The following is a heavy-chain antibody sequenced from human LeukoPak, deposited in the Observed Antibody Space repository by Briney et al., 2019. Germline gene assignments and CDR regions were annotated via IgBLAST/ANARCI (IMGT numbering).Heavy chain of an antibody. Sequence: SETLSLTCAASGGSISSGGYSWSWIRQPPGKGLEWIGYIYHSGSTYYNPSLKSRVTISVDRSKNQFSLKLSSVTAADTAVYYCARGDYGGNSGAFDIWGQGTMVTVSS. CDR3: ARGDYGGNSGAFDI. D-gene: IGHD4-23*01. CDR1: GGSISSGGYS. J-gene: IGHJ3*02. V-gene: IGHV4-30-2*01. CDR2: IYHSGST.